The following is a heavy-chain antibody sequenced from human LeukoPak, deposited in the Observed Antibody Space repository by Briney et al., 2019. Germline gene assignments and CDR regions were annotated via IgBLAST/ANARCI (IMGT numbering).Heavy chain of an antibody. J-gene: IGHJ4*02. D-gene: IGHD2-21*02. Sequence: SVKVSCKASGGTFSSYAINWVRQAPGQGLEWMGRIIPTLGIGNYAQKFQGRVTITADKSTSTAYMELGSLRSEDTAVYYCARAPLNCGGDCYYFDYWGQGTLVTVSS. CDR1: GGTFSSYA. CDR2: IIPTLGIG. V-gene: IGHV1-69*04. CDR3: ARAPLNCGGDCYYFDY.